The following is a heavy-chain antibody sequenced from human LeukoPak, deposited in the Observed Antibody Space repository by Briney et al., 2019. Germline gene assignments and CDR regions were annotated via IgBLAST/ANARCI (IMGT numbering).Heavy chain of an antibody. CDR1: GGSISSSSYY. CDR3: ARVAAYSNYIYYYYYMDV. D-gene: IGHD4-11*01. J-gene: IGHJ6*03. Sequence: SETLSLTCTVSGGSISSSSYYWGWIRQPPGKGLEWIGSIYYSGSTYYNPSLKSRVTISVDTSKNQFSLKLSSVTAADTAVYYCARVAAYSNYIYYYYYMDVWGKGTTVTVSS. V-gene: IGHV4-39*07. CDR2: IYYSGST.